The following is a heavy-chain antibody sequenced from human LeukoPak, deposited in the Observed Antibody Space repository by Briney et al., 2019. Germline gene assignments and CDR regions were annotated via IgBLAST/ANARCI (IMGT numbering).Heavy chain of an antibody. CDR3: ARNGGNSDFDY. CDR2: IYHSGNT. CDR1: GGSISSSNW. J-gene: IGHJ4*02. Sequence: SGTLSLTCAVSGGSISSSNWWTWVRQPPGKGLEWIGEIYHSGNTNYNPSLKSRVTMSVDKSKNQFSLNLNSVTAADTAVYYCARNGGNSDFDYWGQGTLVTVSS. D-gene: IGHD4-23*01. V-gene: IGHV4-4*02.